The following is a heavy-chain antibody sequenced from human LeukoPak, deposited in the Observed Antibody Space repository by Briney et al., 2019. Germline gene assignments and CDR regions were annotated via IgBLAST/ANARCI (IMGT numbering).Heavy chain of an antibody. CDR1: GYTFTGYY. Sequence: ASVKVSCKASGYTFTGYYMHWVRQAPGQGLEWMGWINPNSGGTNYAQKFQGRVTMTRDTSISTAYMELSRLRSDDTAVDYCARDPRRSTRSSYYYGMDVWGQGTTVTVSS. J-gene: IGHJ6*02. D-gene: IGHD2-2*01. V-gene: IGHV1-2*02. CDR3: ARDPRRSTRSSYYYGMDV. CDR2: INPNSGGT.